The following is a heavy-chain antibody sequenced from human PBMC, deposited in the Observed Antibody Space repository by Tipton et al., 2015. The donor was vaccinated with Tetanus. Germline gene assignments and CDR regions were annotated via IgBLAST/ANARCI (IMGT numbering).Heavy chain of an antibody. Sequence: SLRLSCAASGFTFTRYAMHWVRQTPGKGLEWVSVITFDGSTKYYADSVKGRFTLSRDNPRNTLYLQMNSLKVEDTAVYYCARRGEARANWFDSWGQGTLVTVSS. CDR3: ARRGEARANWFDS. CDR1: GFTFTRYA. D-gene: IGHD2-21*01. J-gene: IGHJ5*01. V-gene: IGHV3-30-3*01. CDR2: ITFDGSTK.